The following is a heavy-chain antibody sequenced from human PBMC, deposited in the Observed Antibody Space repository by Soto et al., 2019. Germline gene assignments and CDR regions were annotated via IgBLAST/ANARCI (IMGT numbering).Heavy chain of an antibody. J-gene: IGHJ6*02. Sequence: QVQLVQSGAEVKKPGASVNVSCKASGYSFHTYAISWVRQAPGQGLEWVGWISGYNGNTNYAQKFQGRGTLTTYTSTKTAFMELRGMTGDETAVYYCEMEYVMDVWGQGTTVTVSS. V-gene: IGHV1-18*01. CDR2: ISGYNGNT. CDR3: EMEYVMDV. D-gene: IGHD3-3*01. CDR1: GYSFHTYA.